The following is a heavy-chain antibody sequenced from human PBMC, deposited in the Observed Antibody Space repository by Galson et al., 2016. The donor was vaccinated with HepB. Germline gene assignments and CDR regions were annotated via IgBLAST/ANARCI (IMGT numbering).Heavy chain of an antibody. D-gene: IGHD1-26*01. Sequence: SVKVSCKASGYTFSSYGISWVRQAPGQGLEWMGRISAYNGDTNHAHKVQGRVTMTTDTSTSTAYMELRSLRLDDTAVYYCARDVDIVGVTSDYWGQGTLVTVSS. J-gene: IGHJ4*02. V-gene: IGHV1-18*04. CDR2: ISAYNGDT. CDR1: GYTFSSYG. CDR3: ARDVDIVGVTSDY.